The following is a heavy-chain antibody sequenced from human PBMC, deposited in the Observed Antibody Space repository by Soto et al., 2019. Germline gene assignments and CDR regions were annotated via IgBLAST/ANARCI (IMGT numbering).Heavy chain of an antibody. CDR3: ASLGRQG. CDR1: VFTFSDSW. CDR2: INQDGSGK. J-gene: IGHJ6*02. Sequence: VGSLRLSCASSVFTFSDSWMDWARQLPGKGPEWVANINQDGSGKNYVDSVKGRFTISRDNAKNSLYLQMNSLRAEDTAVYYCASLGRQGWDQGTTVTVSS. D-gene: IGHD3-16*01. V-gene: IGHV3-7*01.